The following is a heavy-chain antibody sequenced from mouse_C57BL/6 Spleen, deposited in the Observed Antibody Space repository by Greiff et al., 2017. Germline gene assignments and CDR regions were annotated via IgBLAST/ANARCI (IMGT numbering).Heavy chain of an antibody. CDR2: IYPRSGNT. D-gene: IGHD2-5*01. Sequence: VKLMESGAELARPGASVKLSCKASGYTFTSYGISWVKQRTGQGLEWIGEIYPRSGNTYYNEKFKGKATLTADKSSSTAYMELRSLTSEDSAVYFCALYYSNSWFAYWGQGTLVTVSA. V-gene: IGHV1-81*01. J-gene: IGHJ3*01. CDR1: GYTFTSYG. CDR3: ALYYSNSWFAY.